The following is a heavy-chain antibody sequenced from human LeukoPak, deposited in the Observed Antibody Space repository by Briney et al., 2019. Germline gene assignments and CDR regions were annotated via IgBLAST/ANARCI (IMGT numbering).Heavy chain of an antibody. Sequence: GGSLRLSCAASGFTFSSYAMSWVRHAPGKGLEWVSAISGSGGSTYYADSVKGRFTISRDNSKNTLYLQMNSLRAEDTAVYYCAKDSQLVFGYFDYWGQGTLVTVSS. CDR1: GFTFSSYA. CDR2: ISGSGGST. V-gene: IGHV3-23*01. D-gene: IGHD6-13*01. J-gene: IGHJ4*02. CDR3: AKDSQLVFGYFDY.